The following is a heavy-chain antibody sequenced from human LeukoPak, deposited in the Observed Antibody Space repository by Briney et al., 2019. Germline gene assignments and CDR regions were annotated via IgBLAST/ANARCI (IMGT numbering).Heavy chain of an antibody. CDR3: ARNLWFGESSDAFDM. J-gene: IGHJ3*02. V-gene: IGHV1-2*02. CDR2: INPKSGGT. D-gene: IGHD3-10*01. Sequence: ASVKVSCKASGYSFTGHYMHWVRQAPGQGLEWMGWINPKSGGTNYTQKFQGRVTMTRDTSISTAYMDMSSLRSDDTAVYYCARNLWFGESSDAFDMWGQGTMVTVSS. CDR1: GYSFTGHY.